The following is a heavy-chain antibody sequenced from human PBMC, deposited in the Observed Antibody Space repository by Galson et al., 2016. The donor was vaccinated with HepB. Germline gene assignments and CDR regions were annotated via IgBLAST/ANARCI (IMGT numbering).Heavy chain of an antibody. J-gene: IGHJ4*02. CDR2: IFHSGST. D-gene: IGHD1-26*01. CDR3: AKEGEWDLLNSLDS. V-gene: IGHV4-4*02. Sequence: SETLSLTCAVSGGSISSSDWWSWVRQPPGKGLEWIGEIFHSGSTNYNPSLKSRVTISVDKSKNQFSLKLSSVTAADTAVYYCAKEGEWDLLNSLDSWGQGTLVTVSS. CDR1: GGSISSSDW.